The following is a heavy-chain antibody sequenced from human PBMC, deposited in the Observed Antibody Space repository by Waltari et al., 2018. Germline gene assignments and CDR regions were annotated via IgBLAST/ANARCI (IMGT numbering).Heavy chain of an antibody. CDR3: AKDHVVVVPGGMTKVFDY. J-gene: IGHJ4*02. D-gene: IGHD2-2*01. CDR1: GFIFSSYG. Sequence: QVHPVESGGGVVQPGGSLSLSCAASGFIFSSYGMLSVSQAPGKGLEWVAFITYDGSNKYYADSMKGRFTVSRDNSKNTLFLQMNTLRAEDTAVYYCAKDHVVVVPGGMTKVFDYWGQGTLVTVSS. CDR2: ITYDGSNK. V-gene: IGHV3-30*02.